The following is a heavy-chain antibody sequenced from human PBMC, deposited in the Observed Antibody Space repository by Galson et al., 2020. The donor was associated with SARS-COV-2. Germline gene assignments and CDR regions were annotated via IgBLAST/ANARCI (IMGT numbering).Heavy chain of an antibody. Sequence: GESLKISCAVSGFTFSDYEMNWVRHGPGKGLEWVSYISSSGTNIYYADSVKGRFTISRDNAKNSLYLQMTSLRAEDTAVYYCASPYLAAAAFFGAFDIWGPGSMVTVSS. CDR1: GFTFSDYE. D-gene: IGHD6-13*01. J-gene: IGHJ3*02. V-gene: IGHV3-48*03. CDR3: ASPYLAAAAFFGAFDI. CDR2: ISSSGTNI.